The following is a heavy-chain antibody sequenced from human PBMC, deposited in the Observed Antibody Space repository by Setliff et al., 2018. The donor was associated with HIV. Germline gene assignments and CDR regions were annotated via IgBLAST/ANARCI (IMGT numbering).Heavy chain of an antibody. D-gene: IGHD6-19*01. J-gene: IGHJ3*01. V-gene: IGHV1-18*01. CDR3: ARVPYRSAWFSGGHDAFDV. Sequence: SVKVSCKASGYTFSSYGISWVRQAPGQGLEWMGWISGYNGNTKYVQKLQGRVTMTTDTSTRTVYMELRSLRHDDTAEYFCARVPYRSAWFSGGHDAFDVWGQGTMVTVS. CDR2: ISGYNGNT. CDR1: GYTFSSYG.